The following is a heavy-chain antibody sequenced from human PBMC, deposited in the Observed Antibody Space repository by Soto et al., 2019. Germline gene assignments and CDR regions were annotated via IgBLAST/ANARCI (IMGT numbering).Heavy chain of an antibody. CDR1: GFTFSSYS. Sequence: EVQLLEFGGGSVQPGGSLILSCAASGFTFSSYSLSWLRQAPGKGLEWVSGLSVSGETTHYRDSVKGRVTISRDNVRNTLSLQVNSLRAEDTAVYFCAKSRGDGCTTSSLDHWGQGALVTVSS. J-gene: IGHJ4*02. CDR2: LSVSGETT. D-gene: IGHD2-8*01. V-gene: IGHV3-23*01. CDR3: AKSRGDGCTTSSLDH.